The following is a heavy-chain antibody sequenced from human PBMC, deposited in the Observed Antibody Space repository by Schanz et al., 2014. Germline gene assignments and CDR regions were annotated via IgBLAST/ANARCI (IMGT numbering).Heavy chain of an antibody. V-gene: IGHV1-69*02. Sequence: QLQLVQSGAEVKKPGSSVKVSCKLSGGTFSSYTISWMRQAPGQGLEWMGKIIPVLNIATYAQRFQGRVSITADTSTNTAYMELSSLRSDDTAVYYCARGYGDSPTDFWGQGTLVTVSS. CDR2: IIPVLNIA. J-gene: IGHJ4*02. D-gene: IGHD4-17*01. CDR1: GGTFSSYT. CDR3: ARGYGDSPTDF.